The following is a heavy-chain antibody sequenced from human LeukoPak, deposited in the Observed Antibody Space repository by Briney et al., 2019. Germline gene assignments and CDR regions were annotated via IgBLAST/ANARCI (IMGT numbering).Heavy chain of an antibody. J-gene: IGHJ4*02. CDR3: ARISYDSSGYFDY. Sequence: GGSLRLPCAASGFTFSSYRMHWVRQAPGTGLVGVSRNNSDGSSTSYADSVKGRFTISRDNAKNTLYLQMNSLRAEDTAVYYCARISYDSSGYFDYWGQGTQVTVSS. CDR1: GFTFSSYR. D-gene: IGHD3-22*01. V-gene: IGHV3-74*01. CDR2: NNSDGSST.